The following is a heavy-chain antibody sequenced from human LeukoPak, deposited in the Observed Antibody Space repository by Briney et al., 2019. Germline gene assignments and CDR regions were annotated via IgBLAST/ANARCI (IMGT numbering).Heavy chain of an antibody. Sequence: SVKLSCKASGGTFSSYAIGWGRQAPGQGLGWMGGVIPIFGTANYAQKFQGRVTITADESTSTAYMVLSSLRSEDTAVYYCARSNIVLMVYAIVDGDYYYYMDVWRKGTTVTVSS. J-gene: IGHJ6*03. CDR3: ARSNIVLMVYAIVDGDYYYYMDV. V-gene: IGHV1-69*13. CDR1: GGTFSSYA. D-gene: IGHD2-8*01. CDR2: VIPIFGTA.